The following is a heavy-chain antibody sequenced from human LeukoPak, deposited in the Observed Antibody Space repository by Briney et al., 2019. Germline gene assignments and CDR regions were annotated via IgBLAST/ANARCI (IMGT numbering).Heavy chain of an antibody. CDR3: ASFPTVVTPLDWFDP. J-gene: IGHJ5*02. CDR2: IKQDGSEK. Sequence: GGSLRLSCAASGFTFSSYWMSWVRQAPGQGLEWVANIKQDGSEKYYVGSVKGRFTISRDNAKNSLYLQMNSLRAEDTAVYYCASFPTVVTPLDWFDPWGQGTRVTVSS. D-gene: IGHD4-23*01. V-gene: IGHV3-7*01. CDR1: GFTFSSYW.